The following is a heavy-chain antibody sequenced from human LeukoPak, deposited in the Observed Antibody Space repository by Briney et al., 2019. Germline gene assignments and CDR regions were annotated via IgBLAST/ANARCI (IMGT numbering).Heavy chain of an antibody. Sequence: ASVKVSCKVSGYTLTELSMHWVRQAPGKGLEWMGGFDPEDGETIYAQKFQGRVTMTEDTSTDTAYMELSSLRSEDTAVYYCAGGSPGQQVPPKYYHDSSGSNYYYMDVWGKGTTVTVSS. J-gene: IGHJ6*03. CDR3: AGGSPGQQVPPKYYHDSSGSNYYYMDV. V-gene: IGHV1-24*01. CDR1: GYTLTELS. CDR2: FDPEDGET. D-gene: IGHD3-22*01.